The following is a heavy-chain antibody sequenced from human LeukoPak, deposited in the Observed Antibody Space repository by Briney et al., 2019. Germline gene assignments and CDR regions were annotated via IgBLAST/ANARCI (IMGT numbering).Heavy chain of an antibody. V-gene: IGHV3-21*01. D-gene: IGHD6-13*01. CDR3: ARNGILGIAAAVDV. Sequence: GGSLRLSCAASGFTFDDYGMSWVRQAPGRGLGWVSSINSGSNYIYYADSVKGRFTISRDAKNSVYLQMNSLRAEDTAVYYCARNGILGIAAAVDVWGKGTTVTISS. J-gene: IGHJ6*04. CDR1: GFTFDDYG. CDR2: INSGSNYI.